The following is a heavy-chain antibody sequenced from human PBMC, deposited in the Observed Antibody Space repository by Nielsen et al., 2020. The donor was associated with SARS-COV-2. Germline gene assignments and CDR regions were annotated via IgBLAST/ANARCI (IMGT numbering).Heavy chain of an antibody. J-gene: IGHJ4*02. CDR1: GFIFKTYA. CDR3: ARDLWNQLINAALTFDS. CDR2: ISHDGDDG. V-gene: IGHV3-30-3*01. Sequence: GGSLRLSCAASGFIFKTYAMHWVRQAPGKGLEWVAVISHDGDDGYYTDSVKGRFTISRDNSKNTLYLQMRSLRPEDTAVYYCARDLWNQLINAALTFDSGGQGTLVSVSS. D-gene: IGHD1-14*01.